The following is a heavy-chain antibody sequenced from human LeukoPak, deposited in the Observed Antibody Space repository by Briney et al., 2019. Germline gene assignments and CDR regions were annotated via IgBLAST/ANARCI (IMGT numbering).Heavy chain of an antibody. V-gene: IGHV3-66*01. Sequence: PGGSLRLSCAASGFTVSDNYINWVRQAPGKGLEWVSLIYTSGNTNYADSVKGRFTISRDNSKNTVYLQMNSLRAEDTGVYFCGREVVVAARYDWFDPWGQGTLVTVSS. CDR1: GFTVSDNY. D-gene: IGHD2-15*01. J-gene: IGHJ5*02. CDR2: IYTSGNT. CDR3: GREVVVAARYDWFDP.